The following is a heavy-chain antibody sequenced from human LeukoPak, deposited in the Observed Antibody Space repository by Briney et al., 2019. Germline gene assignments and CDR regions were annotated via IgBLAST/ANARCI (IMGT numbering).Heavy chain of an antibody. D-gene: IGHD3-22*01. Sequence: PSETLSLTCTVSGGSVSSGSHYWSWIRQPPGKGLEWMGNIYYSGSTKYNPSLKSRVTISVDTSKNQFSLKLSSVTAADTAVYYCARGRYYDSSGYYYNNWFDPWGQGTLVTVSS. CDR3: ARGRYYDSSGYYYNNWFDP. V-gene: IGHV4-61*01. CDR2: IYYSGST. CDR1: GGSVSSGSHY. J-gene: IGHJ5*02.